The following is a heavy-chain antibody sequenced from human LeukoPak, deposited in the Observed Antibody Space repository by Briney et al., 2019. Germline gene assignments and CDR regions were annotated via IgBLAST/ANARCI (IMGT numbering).Heavy chain of an antibody. Sequence: PGGSLRLSCATSGFTFSSYWMSWVRQAPGKGLEWVANIKQDGSEKYYVDSVKGRFTISRDNAKNSLYLQMNSLRAEDTAVYYCARDPWYSSSWYLGLGWGQGTLVTVSS. V-gene: IGHV3-7*01. CDR3: ARDPWYSSSWYLGLG. CDR1: GFTFSSYW. D-gene: IGHD6-13*01. J-gene: IGHJ4*02. CDR2: IKQDGSEK.